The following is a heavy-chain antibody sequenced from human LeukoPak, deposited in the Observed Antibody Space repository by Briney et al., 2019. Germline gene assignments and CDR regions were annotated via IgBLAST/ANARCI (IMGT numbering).Heavy chain of an antibody. V-gene: IGHV6-1*01. J-gene: IGHJ6*02. CDR3: ARGQSSYFAMDV. CDR1: GDSLSRNSAA. CDR2: THYTSKWNN. Sequence: SQTLSLTCAISGDSLSRNSAAWNWIRQSPSRGLEWLGRTHYTSKWNNDYAVSVKSRITINPDTSKNQFALHLNSVTPEDTAVYYCARGQSSYFAMDVWGQGTTVTVS. D-gene: IGHD5-24*01.